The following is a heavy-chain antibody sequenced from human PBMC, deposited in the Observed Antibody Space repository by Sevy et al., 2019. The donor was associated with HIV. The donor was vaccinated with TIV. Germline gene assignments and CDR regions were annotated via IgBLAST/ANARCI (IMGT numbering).Heavy chain of an antibody. D-gene: IGHD3-9*01. J-gene: IGHJ4*02. CDR1: GFTFSSYG. Sequence: GESLKISCAASGFTFSSYGMHWVRQAPGKGLEWVAVISYDGSNKYYADSVKGRFTISRDNSKNTLYQQMNSLRAEDTAVYYCAKVWTYYDILTGYGEWGQGTLVTVSS. CDR3: AKVWTYYDILTGYGE. V-gene: IGHV3-30*18. CDR2: ISYDGSNK.